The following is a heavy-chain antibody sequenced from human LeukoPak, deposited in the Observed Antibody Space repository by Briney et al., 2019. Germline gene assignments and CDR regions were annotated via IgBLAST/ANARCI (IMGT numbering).Heavy chain of an antibody. CDR1: GYSFTSYD. CDR2: MNPNSGNT. CDR3: ARDMTGRAWYAVAG. V-gene: IGHV1-8*01. J-gene: IGHJ4*02. Sequence: GASVKVSCKTSGYSFTSYDINWVRQATGQGLEWMGWMNPNSGNTGYTQKLQGRVTMTRNTSISTAYMELSSLRSEDTAVYYCARDMTGRAWYAVAGWGQGTLVTVSS. D-gene: IGHD6-13*01.